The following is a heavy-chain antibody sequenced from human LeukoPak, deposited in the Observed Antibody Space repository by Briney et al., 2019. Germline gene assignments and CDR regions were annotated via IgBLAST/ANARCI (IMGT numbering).Heavy chain of an antibody. D-gene: IGHD4-11*01. CDR1: GFTFSSYE. J-gene: IGHJ3*02. CDR2: ISSSSSYI. V-gene: IGHV3-21*01. Sequence: GGSLRLSCAASGFTFSSYEMNWVRQAPGKGLEWVSSISSSSSYIYYADSVKGRFTISRDNAKNSLYLQMNSLRAEDTAVYYCAREEDYTNAFDIWGQGTMVTVSS. CDR3: AREEDYTNAFDI.